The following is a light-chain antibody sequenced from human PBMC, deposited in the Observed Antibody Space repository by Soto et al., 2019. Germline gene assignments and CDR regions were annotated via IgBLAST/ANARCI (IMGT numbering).Light chain of an antibody. CDR2: GAS. CDR1: QSVSSSY. V-gene: IGKV3D-20*02. Sequence: EIVLTQSPATLSFSPGERSTLSCRSSQSVSSSYLAWYQQKPGQAPRLLIYGASTRATGIPARFSGSGSGTEFTLTISSLEPEDFAVYYCQQRSKWPITFGQGTRLEIK. CDR3: QQRSKWPIT. J-gene: IGKJ5*01.